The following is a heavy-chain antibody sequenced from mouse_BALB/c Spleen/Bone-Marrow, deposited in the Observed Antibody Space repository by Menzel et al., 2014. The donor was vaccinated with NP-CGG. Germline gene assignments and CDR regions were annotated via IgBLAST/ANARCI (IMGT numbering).Heavy chain of an antibody. CDR2: INPSNGGT. V-gene: IGHV1S81*02. CDR3: TRGRRDAMDY. J-gene: IGHJ4*01. CDR1: GYTFTSYY. Sequence: VPLQQPGAELVKPGASVKLSCKASGYTFTSYYMYWVKQRPGQGLEWIGEINPSNGGTNFNEKFKSKATLTVDKSSSTAYMQLSSLTSEDSAVYYCTRGRRDAMDYWGQGTSVTVSS.